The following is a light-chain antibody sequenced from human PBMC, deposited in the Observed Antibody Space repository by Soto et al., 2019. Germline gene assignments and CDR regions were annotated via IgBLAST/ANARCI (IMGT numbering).Light chain of an antibody. CDR3: QQYYESLPT. V-gene: IGKV4-1*01. J-gene: IGKJ1*01. CDR1: QSVLYSSNNKNY. CDR2: WAS. Sequence: DIVMTQSPDSLAVSLGERATINCKSSQSVLYSSNNKNYLAWYEQKPGQPPKLLIYWASTRDSGVPDRFSGSGAGTDFTLNITSLQAEDVAVYYCQQYYESLPTFGQGTKVEIK.